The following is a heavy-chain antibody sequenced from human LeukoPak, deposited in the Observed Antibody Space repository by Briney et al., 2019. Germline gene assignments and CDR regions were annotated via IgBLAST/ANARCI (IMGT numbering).Heavy chain of an antibody. D-gene: IGHD3-10*01. J-gene: IGHJ6*02. CDR2: IYHSGST. V-gene: IGHV4-4*02. CDR1: GGSISGSNW. Sequence: SETLSLTCAVSGGSISGSNWWSWVRQPPGKGLEWIGEIYHSGSTNYNPSLKSRVTISVDKSKNQFSLKLSSVTAADTAVYYCASRDDYGSGSYYYYYGMDVWGQGTTVTVSS. CDR3: ASRDDYGSGSYYYYYGMDV.